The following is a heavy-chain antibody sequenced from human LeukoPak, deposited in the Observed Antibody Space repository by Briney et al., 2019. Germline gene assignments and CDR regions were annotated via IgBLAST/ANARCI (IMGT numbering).Heavy chain of an antibody. CDR2: INHSGST. J-gene: IGHJ5*02. CDR3: ARGVVVVVAATYNWFDP. Sequence: SETLSLTCAVYGGSFSGYYWSWIRQPPGKGLEGIGEINHSGSTNYNPSLKSRVTISVDTSKNHFSLKLSSVTAADTAVYYCARGVVVVVAATYNWFDPWGQGTLVTVSS. CDR1: GGSFSGYY. V-gene: IGHV4-34*01. D-gene: IGHD2-15*01.